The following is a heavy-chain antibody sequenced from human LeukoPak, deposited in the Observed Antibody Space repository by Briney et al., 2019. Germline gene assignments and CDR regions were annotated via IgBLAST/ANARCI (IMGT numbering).Heavy chain of an antibody. CDR3: ARDRWETIARPPFSARGRFDP. Sequence: ASVKVSCKASGYTFTSYGISWVRQAPGQGLEWMGWISAYNGNTNYAQKLQGRVTMTTDTSTSTAYMELSSLRSEDTAVYYCARDRWETIARPPFSARGRFDPWGQGTLVTVSS. V-gene: IGHV1-18*01. J-gene: IGHJ5*02. CDR2: ISAYNGNT. CDR1: GYTFTSYG. D-gene: IGHD1-26*01.